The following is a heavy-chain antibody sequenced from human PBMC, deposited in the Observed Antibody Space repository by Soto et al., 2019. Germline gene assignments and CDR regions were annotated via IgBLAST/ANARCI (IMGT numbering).Heavy chain of an antibody. J-gene: IGHJ6*02. CDR2: MSYDGNNK. CDR1: GFTFSSSG. CDR3: AREYCSTTSCWGGMDV. Sequence: GGSLRLSCAASGFTFSSSGMHWVRQAPGKGLEWVAVMSYDGNNKYYVDSVKGRFTVSRDHSKNTLYLQMNSLRAEDTAVYYCAREYCSTTSCWGGMDVWGQGTTVTVSS. V-gene: IGHV3-30*19. D-gene: IGHD2-2*01.